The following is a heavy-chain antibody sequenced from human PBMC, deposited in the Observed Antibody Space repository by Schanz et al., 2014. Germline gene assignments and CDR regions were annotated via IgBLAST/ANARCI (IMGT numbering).Heavy chain of an antibody. CDR3: TRDRGALINHNDALDL. J-gene: IGHJ6*02. Sequence: QVQLVESGGGVVQPGRSLRLSCAASGFIFSDHYMEWVRQAPGQGLEKVAVTSTDGTKTYYAASVRGRFTISRDNSKNTVYLQMNSLRSEDTAVYYCTRDRGALINHNDALDLWGQGTTVTVSS. CDR1: GFIFSDHY. CDR2: TSTDGTKT. D-gene: IGHD1-1*01. V-gene: IGHV3-30*03.